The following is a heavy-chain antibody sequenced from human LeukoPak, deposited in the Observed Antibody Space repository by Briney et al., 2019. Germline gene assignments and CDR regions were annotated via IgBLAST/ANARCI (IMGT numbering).Heavy chain of an antibody. D-gene: IGHD5-12*01. CDR1: GYTLXELX. V-gene: IGHV1-24*01. Sequence: ASVKVSCTVSGYTLXELXMHWVRQAPGKGLEWMGGFDPEDGETIYAQKFQGRVTMTEDTSTDTAYMELSSLRSEDTAVYYCATYSGYDLGFDYWGQGTLVTVSS. J-gene: IGHJ4*02. CDR3: ATYSGYDLGFDY. CDR2: FDPEDGET.